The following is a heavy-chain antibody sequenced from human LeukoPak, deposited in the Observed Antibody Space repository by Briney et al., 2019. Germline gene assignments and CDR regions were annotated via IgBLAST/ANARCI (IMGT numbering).Heavy chain of an antibody. CDR3: ARGIVGATY. J-gene: IGHJ4*02. V-gene: IGHV4-59*01. CDR2: IYYSGST. D-gene: IGHD1-26*01. CDR1: GGSISSYY. Sequence: SETLSLTCTVSGGSISSYYWSWIRQPPGKGLEWIGYIYYSGSTNYNPSLKSRVTISVDTSKNQFSLKLSSVTAADTAVYYCARGIVGATYWGQGTLVTVSS.